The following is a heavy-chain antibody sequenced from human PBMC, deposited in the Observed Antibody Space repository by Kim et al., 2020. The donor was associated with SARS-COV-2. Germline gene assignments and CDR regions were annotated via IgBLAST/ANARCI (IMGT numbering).Heavy chain of an antibody. J-gene: IGHJ4*02. CDR3: ARVGDGYNLDY. CDR2: IYYSGST. V-gene: IGHV4-59*01. Sequence: SETLSLTCTVSGGSISGYFWTWIRQPPGKGLEWIGYIYYSGSTIYNPSLKSRVTISIDTSKNQFSLKLSSVTAADTALYYCARVGDGYNLDYLGQGTLV. CDR1: GGSISGYF. D-gene: IGHD5-12*01.